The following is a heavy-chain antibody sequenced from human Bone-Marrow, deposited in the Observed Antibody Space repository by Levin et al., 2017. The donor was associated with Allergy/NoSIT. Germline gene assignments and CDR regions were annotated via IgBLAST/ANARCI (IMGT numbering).Heavy chain of an antibody. CDR1: GFTFDDYT. CDR2: ISWDGGNT. V-gene: IGHV3-43*01. D-gene: IGHD6-13*01. Sequence: PGESLKISCVASGFTFDDYTLHWVRQVPGKGLQWVSVISWDGGNTGYADSVKGRFTASRDNKKNSLYLEMNSLRRDDSALYYCVKGYSSSWGGPLDYWGQGTLVTVSS. CDR3: VKGYSSSWGGPLDY. J-gene: IGHJ4*02.